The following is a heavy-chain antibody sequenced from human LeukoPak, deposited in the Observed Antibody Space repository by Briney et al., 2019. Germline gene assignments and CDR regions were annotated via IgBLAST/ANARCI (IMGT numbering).Heavy chain of an antibody. D-gene: IGHD3-9*01. Sequence: ASVKVSCKASGYTFTGYYMHWVRQAPGQGLEWMGWINPNSGGTNYAQKFQGRVTMTRDTSISTAYMGLSRLRSDDTAVYYCATQVLRYFDWLLPYNWFDPWGQGTLVTVSS. V-gene: IGHV1-2*02. J-gene: IGHJ5*02. CDR2: INPNSGGT. CDR1: GYTFTGYY. CDR3: ATQVLRYFDWLLPYNWFDP.